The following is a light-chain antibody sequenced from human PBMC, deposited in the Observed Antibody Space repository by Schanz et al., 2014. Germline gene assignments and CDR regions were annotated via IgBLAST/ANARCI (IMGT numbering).Light chain of an antibody. V-gene: IGKV3-20*01. J-gene: IGKJ1*01. CDR1: QSVSSN. Sequence: EIVLTQSPVTLSLSPGERATLSCRASQSVSSNLAWYQQKPGQAPRLLIYGASTRATGVPDRFSGSGSGTDFTLTISRLEPEDFAVYYCQQFGNSLWTFGQGTKVEI. CDR2: GAS. CDR3: QQFGNSLWT.